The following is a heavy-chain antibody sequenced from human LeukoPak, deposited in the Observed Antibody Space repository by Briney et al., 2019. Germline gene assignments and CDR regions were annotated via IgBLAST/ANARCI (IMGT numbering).Heavy chain of an antibody. J-gene: IGHJ5*02. CDR3: ARGGAGKAAAGKTNWFDP. CDR2: INHSGST. Sequence: SETLSLTCAVYGGSFSGYYWSWIRQPPGKGLEWIGEINHSGSTNYNPSLKSRVTISVDTSKNQFSLKLSSVTAADTAVYYCARGGAGKAAAGKTNWFDPWGQGTLVTVSS. D-gene: IGHD6-13*01. V-gene: IGHV4-34*01. CDR1: GGSFSGYY.